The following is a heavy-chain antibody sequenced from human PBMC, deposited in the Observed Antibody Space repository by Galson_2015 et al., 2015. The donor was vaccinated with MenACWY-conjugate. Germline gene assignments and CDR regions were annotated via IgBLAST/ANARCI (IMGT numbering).Heavy chain of an antibody. CDR3: ARDWVTTVPYYYYYGMDV. CDR2: ISSSVSTI. J-gene: IGHJ6*02. Sequence: SLRLSCAASGFTFSIYDMNWVCQAPGKGLEWVSYISSSVSTISYADSVKGRFTISRDNAKNSLYLQMDSLRAEDTAVYYCARDWVTTVPYYYYYGMDVWGQGTTVTVSS. V-gene: IGHV3-48*03. CDR1: GFTFSIYD. D-gene: IGHD4-11*01.